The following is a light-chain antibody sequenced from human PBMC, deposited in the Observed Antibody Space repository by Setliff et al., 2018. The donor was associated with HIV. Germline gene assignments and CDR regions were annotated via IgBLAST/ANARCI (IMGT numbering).Light chain of an antibody. CDR3: SSYISSGDV. CDR2: EVS. Sequence: QSVLTQPASVSGSPGQSITISCTGTSSDVGSYNSVSWFQQHPGKAPKLMIYEVSDRPSGVSNRFSGSNSGNTASLTISGLQAEDEADYYCSSYISSGDVFGTGTKVTVL. J-gene: IGLJ1*01. V-gene: IGLV2-14*01. CDR1: SSDVGSYNS.